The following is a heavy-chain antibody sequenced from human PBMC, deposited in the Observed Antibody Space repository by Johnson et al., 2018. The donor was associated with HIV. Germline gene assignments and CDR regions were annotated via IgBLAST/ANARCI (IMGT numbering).Heavy chain of an antibody. D-gene: IGHD1-26*01. CDR3: ARVGSGSYLLGAFDI. V-gene: IGHV3-74*02. J-gene: IGHJ3*02. CDR2: INSDGSST. CDR1: GFTFSSYW. Sequence: VQLVESGGGLVQPGGSLRLSCAASGFTFSSYWMHWVRQAPGKGLMWVSRINSDGSSTSYADSVKGRFTISRDNAKNSLYLQMNSLRAEDTALYYCARVGSGSYLLGAFDIWGQGTMVTVSS.